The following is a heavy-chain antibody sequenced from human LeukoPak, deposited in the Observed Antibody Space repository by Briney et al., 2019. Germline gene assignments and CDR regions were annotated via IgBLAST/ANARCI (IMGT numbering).Heavy chain of an antibody. D-gene: IGHD4-17*01. CDR2: INPSGGST. J-gene: IGHJ4*02. CDR1: GYTFTSYY. V-gene: IGHV1-46*01. CDR3: ARDPTTVTTGYYFDY. Sequence: ASVKVSCKASGYTFTSYYMHWVRQAPGQGLEWMGIINPSGGSTSYAQKFQGRVTMTRDMSTSTVYMELSSLRSEDTAVYYCARDPTTVTTGYYFDYWGQGTLVTVSS.